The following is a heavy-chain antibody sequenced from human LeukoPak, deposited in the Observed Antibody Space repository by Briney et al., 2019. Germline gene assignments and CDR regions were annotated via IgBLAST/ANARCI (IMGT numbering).Heavy chain of an antibody. D-gene: IGHD6-6*01. CDR3: ARDSHEHSSPGAFDI. CDR1: GFTFSSYW. Sequence: GGSLRLSCAASGFTFSSYWLSWVRQAPGKGLEWVANIKQDGSEKYYVDSVKGRFTISRDNAKNSLYLQMNSLRAEGTAVYYCARDSHEHSSPGAFDIWGQGTMVTVSS. CDR2: IKQDGSEK. V-gene: IGHV3-7*01. J-gene: IGHJ3*02.